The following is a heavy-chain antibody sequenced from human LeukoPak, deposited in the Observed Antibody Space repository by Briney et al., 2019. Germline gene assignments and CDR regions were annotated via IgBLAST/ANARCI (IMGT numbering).Heavy chain of an antibody. CDR1: GFTFRSSA. J-gene: IGHJ4*02. CDR3: AKAGTPGIPFDF. V-gene: IGHV3-23*01. D-gene: IGHD3-10*01. CDR2: ITGSGDAT. Sequence: GGSLRLSCAASGFTFRSSAMSWVRQAPGKGLEWVSTITGSGDATDYADSVKGRFTISRDNSKNTLYLQMNSLRADDTAVYYCAKAGTPGIPFDFWGQGTLVTVSS.